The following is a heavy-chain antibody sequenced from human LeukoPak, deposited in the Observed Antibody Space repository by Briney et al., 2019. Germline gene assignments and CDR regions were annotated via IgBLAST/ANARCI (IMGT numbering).Heavy chain of an antibody. CDR3: NYDFWSGNDY. CDR2: IYSGGST. V-gene: IGHV3-53*01. J-gene: IGHJ4*02. D-gene: IGHD3-3*01. CDR1: GFTVSSNY. Sequence: PGGSLRLSCAASGFTVSSNYMSWVRQAPGKGLEWVSVIYSGGSTYYADSVKGRFTISRDNSKNTLYLQMNSLRAVDTAVYYCNYDFWSGNDYWGQGTLVTVSS.